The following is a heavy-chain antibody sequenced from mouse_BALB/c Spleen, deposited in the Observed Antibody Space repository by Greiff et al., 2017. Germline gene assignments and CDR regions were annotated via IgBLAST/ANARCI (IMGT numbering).Heavy chain of an antibody. Sequence: EVQLQQTGPELVKPGASVKISCKASGYSFTDYIMLWVKQSHGKSLEWIGNINPYYGSTSYNLKFKGKATLTVDKSSSTAYMQLNSLTSEDSAVYYCARRYDYYFDYWGQGTTLTVAS. D-gene: IGHD2-4*01. CDR3: ARRYDYYFDY. CDR2: INPYYGST. J-gene: IGHJ2*01. CDR1: GYSFTDYI. V-gene: IGHV1-39*01.